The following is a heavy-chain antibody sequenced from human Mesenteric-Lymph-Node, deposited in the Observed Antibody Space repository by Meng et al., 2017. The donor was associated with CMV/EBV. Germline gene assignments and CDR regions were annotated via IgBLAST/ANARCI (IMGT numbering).Heavy chain of an antibody. J-gene: IGHJ4*02. V-gene: IGHV3-23*01. CDR1: FSSYA. CDR2: ISGGDSSTT. CDR3: ARDALGYCSSTSCDKGDY. D-gene: IGHD2-2*01. Sequence: FSSYAMSWVRRVLGKGLEWVSTISGGDSSTTYYADSVKGRFTISRDDSKNTLYLQMNRLRVEDTAVYYCARDALGYCSSTSCDKGDYWGQGTLVTVSS.